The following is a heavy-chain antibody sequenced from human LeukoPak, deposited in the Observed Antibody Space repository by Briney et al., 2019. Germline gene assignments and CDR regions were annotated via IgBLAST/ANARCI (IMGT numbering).Heavy chain of an antibody. Sequence: GGSLRLSCAASGFTFSTYSMNWVRQAPGKGLEWVSSISGTSSYIYYADSVKGRFTISRDNAKNSLSLQMNSLRAEDTAVYYCARDRWGYGGATSWGQGTLVTVSS. D-gene: IGHD1-26*01. CDR1: GFTFSTYS. V-gene: IGHV3-21*01. CDR3: ARDRWGYGGATS. J-gene: IGHJ4*02. CDR2: ISGTSSYI.